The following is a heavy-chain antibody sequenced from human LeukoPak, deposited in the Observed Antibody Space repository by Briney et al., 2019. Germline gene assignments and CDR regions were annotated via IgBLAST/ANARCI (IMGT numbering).Heavy chain of an antibody. V-gene: IGHV3-48*01. D-gene: IGHD2-8*02. CDR2: ISSRSITI. CDR1: GFTFNNYS. J-gene: IGHJ4*02. CDR3: ARGDRSTVATLDY. Sequence: GSLRLSCAASGFTFNNYSMNWVRQAPGKGLEWISYISSRSITIYYADSVKGRFTISRDNAKNSLNLQMNSLRAEDTAVYYCARGDRSTVATLDYWGQGTLVTVSS.